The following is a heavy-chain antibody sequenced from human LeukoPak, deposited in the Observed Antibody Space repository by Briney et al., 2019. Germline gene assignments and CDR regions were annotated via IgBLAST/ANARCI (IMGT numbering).Heavy chain of an antibody. CDR1: GFTFSSYW. CDR2: IKQDGSEK. J-gene: IGHJ6*03. V-gene: IGHV3-7*01. CDR3: ARDGSGFYLYNYMDV. Sequence: GGSLRLSCAASGFTFSSYWMSWVRQAPGKGLEWVAYIKQDGSEKYYVDSVKGRFSISRDNVRNLLYLQMSSLGAEDTAVYYCARDGSGFYLYNYMDVWGKGTTVTVSS. D-gene: IGHD6-25*01.